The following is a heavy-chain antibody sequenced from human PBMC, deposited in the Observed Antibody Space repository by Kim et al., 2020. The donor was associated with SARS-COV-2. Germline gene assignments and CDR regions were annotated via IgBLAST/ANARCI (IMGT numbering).Heavy chain of an antibody. D-gene: IGHD1-26*01. CDR3: ARRLLVGATTASGAYYYYGMDV. Sequence: SVKVSCKASGGTFSSYAISWVRQAPGQGLEWMGRIIPILGIANYAQKFQGRVTITADKSTSTAYMELSSLRSEDTAVYYCARRLLVGATTASGAYYYYGMDVWGQGTTVTVSS. V-gene: IGHV1-69*04. CDR2: IIPILGIA. J-gene: IGHJ6*02. CDR1: GGTFSSYA.